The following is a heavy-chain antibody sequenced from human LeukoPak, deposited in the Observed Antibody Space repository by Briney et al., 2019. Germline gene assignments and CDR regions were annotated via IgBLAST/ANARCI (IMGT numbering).Heavy chain of an antibody. J-gene: IGHJ4*02. Sequence: SETLSLTCTVSGGSISSSSYYWGWIRQPPGKGLEWIGSIYYSGSTYYNPSLKSRVTISVDTSKNQFSLKLSSVTAADTAVYYCARHPGGLLWFGELLSFDYWGQGTLVTVSS. CDR1: GGSISSSSYY. CDR3: ARHPGGLLWFGELLSFDY. V-gene: IGHV4-39*01. D-gene: IGHD3-10*01. CDR2: IYYSGST.